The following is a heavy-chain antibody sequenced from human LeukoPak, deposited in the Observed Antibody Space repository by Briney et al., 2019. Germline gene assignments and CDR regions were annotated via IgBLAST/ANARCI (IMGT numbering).Heavy chain of an antibody. CDR2: ISGSGDIT. Sequence: PGGSLRLSCAASGFTFSSYAMSWVRQAPGKGLEWVSAISGSGDITYLADSVKGRFTISRDNSKNTLYLHMNSLRAEDRAVYYCAKERSCANGECYSWFPDIWGQGTMVTVSS. J-gene: IGHJ3*02. D-gene: IGHD2-8*01. CDR1: GFTFSSYA. V-gene: IGHV3-23*01. CDR3: AKERSCANGECYSWFPDI.